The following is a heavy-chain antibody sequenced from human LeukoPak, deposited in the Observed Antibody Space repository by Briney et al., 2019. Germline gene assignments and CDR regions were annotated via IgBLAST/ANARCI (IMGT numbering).Heavy chain of an antibody. CDR3: AKDRASSGWYDAFDI. J-gene: IGHJ3*02. Sequence: GGSLRLSRAASGFTFSSYAMSWVRQAPGKGLEWVSAISGSGGSTYYADSVKGRFTISGDNSKNTLYLQMNSLRAEDTAVYYCAKDRASSGWYDAFDIWGQGTMVTVSS. CDR1: GFTFSSYA. V-gene: IGHV3-23*01. D-gene: IGHD6-19*01. CDR2: ISGSGGST.